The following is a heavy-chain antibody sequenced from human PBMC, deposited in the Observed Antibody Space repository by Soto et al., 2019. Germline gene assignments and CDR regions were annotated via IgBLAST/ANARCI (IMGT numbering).Heavy chain of an antibody. Sequence: SLRLSCAASGFTFSSYGMHWVRQAPGKGLEWVAVISYDGSNKYYADSVKGRFTISRDNSKNTLYLQMNSLRAEDTAVYYCARDFCPVPTCYDLWGQGVLVTVSS. V-gene: IGHV3-30*03. D-gene: IGHD2-2*01. CDR2: ISYDGSNK. J-gene: IGHJ4*02. CDR3: ARDFCPVPTCYDL. CDR1: GFTFSSYG.